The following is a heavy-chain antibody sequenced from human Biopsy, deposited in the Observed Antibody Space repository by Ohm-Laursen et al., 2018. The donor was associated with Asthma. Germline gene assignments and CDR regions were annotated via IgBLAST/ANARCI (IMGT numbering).Heavy chain of an antibody. Sequence: SVKVSCKASGYPFTDYYVHWVRQAPGQGLEWMGRIDPNSGGTNYAQKFLGRVTMTRDTSVNTAFMVLSRLRSDDTAVYYCARIKIRIGAGTNRYFDLWGRGTLVTVSS. CDR2: IDPNSGGT. D-gene: IGHD3-16*01. V-gene: IGHV1-2*06. J-gene: IGHJ2*01. CDR1: GYPFTDYY. CDR3: ARIKIRIGAGTNRYFDL.